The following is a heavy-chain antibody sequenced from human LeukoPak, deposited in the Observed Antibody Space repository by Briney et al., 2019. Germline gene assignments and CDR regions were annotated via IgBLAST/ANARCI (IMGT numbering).Heavy chain of an antibody. D-gene: IGHD3-22*01. CDR3: ARRAYYDSSGYSPTSGYFDL. CDR2: IYSNGIT. Sequence: SSETLSLTCTVSGGSIFSYYWNWIRQPPGKGLEWIGYIYSNGITNYSPSLRSRGSISIATSKNQFSLRLTSVAAADTAIYYCARRAYYDSSGYSPTSGYFDLWGGGTLVTVSS. V-gene: IGHV4-4*08. J-gene: IGHJ2*01. CDR1: GGSIFSYY.